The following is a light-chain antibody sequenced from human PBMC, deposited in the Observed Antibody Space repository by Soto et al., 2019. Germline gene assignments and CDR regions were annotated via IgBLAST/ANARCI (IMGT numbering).Light chain of an antibody. CDR2: GAS. Sequence: EIVSTQSPDTLSLSPGERATLSCGAIQSVSSSYLAWYQQKPGLAPMLLIYGASSRATVIPNRFSGSGSGTDFTLTISRLEPEDFAVYYCQQYGSSPSWTFGQGTKVDIK. V-gene: IGKV3-20*01. CDR1: QSVSSSY. J-gene: IGKJ1*01. CDR3: QQYGSSPSWT.